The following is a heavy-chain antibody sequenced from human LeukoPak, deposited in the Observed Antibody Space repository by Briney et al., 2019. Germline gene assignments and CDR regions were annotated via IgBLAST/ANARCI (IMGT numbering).Heavy chain of an antibody. Sequence: ASVKVSCKASGYTFTSYYMHWVRQAPGQGLEWMGIINPSGGSTSYAQKFQGRVTMTRDMSTSTVYMELSSLRSEDTAVYYCARDRETYYYGSGSYYLGNWFDPWGQGTLVTVSS. V-gene: IGHV1-46*01. D-gene: IGHD3-10*01. CDR1: GYTFTSYY. CDR2: INPSGGST. J-gene: IGHJ5*02. CDR3: ARDRETYYYGSGSYYLGNWFDP.